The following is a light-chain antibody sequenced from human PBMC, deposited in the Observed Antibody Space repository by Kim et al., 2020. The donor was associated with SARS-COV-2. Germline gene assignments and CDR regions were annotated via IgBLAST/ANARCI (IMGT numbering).Light chain of an antibody. CDR1: QNINND. CDR2: GAS. CDR3: LQDFYYPLT. J-gene: IGKJ4*01. V-gene: IGKV1-6*01. Sequence: AIQMTQSPSSLSASVGDRVTVTCRASQNINNDLGWYQQKPGKAPELLISGASSLATGVPSRFSGSGFGTDFTLTISSLQPDDLATYFCLQDFYYPLTFGGGTKVDIK.